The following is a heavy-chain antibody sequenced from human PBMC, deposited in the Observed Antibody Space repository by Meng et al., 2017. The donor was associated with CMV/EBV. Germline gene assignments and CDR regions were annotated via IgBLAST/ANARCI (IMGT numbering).Heavy chain of an antibody. Sequence: QVQLCQYGEDLRKPGASVKVSCKASGDTFTDYYMHWVRQAPGQGLEWMGCINPNSGDTNYAQKFQGRVTMTRDTSISTAYMELSRLRSDDTAVYYCTRDAHLTTVTPNWFDPWGQGTLVTVSS. J-gene: IGHJ5*02. CDR3: TRDAHLTTVTPNWFDP. D-gene: IGHD4-17*01. CDR1: GDTFTDYY. V-gene: IGHV1-2*02. CDR2: INPNSGDT.